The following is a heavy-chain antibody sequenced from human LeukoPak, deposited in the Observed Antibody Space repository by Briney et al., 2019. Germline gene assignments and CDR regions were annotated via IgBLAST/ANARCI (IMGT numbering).Heavy chain of an antibody. Sequence: SETLSLTCAVYGGSFSGYYWSWIRQPPGRGLEWIGEINHSGSTNYNPSLKSRVTISVDTSKNQFSLKLSSVTAADTAVYYCARGATYYDFWSGYYNFDYWGQGTLVTVSS. D-gene: IGHD3-3*01. CDR1: GGSFSGYY. CDR3: ARGATYYDFWSGYYNFDY. V-gene: IGHV4-34*01. J-gene: IGHJ4*02. CDR2: INHSGST.